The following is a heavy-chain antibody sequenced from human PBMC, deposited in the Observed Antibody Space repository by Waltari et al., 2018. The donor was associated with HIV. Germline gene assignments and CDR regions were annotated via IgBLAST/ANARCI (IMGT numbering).Heavy chain of an antibody. D-gene: IGHD2-15*01. J-gene: IGHJ3*02. CDR3: ARYKERGGKPSRAGGDAFDI. V-gene: IGHV4-34*01. CDR1: GGSFSGYY. Sequence: QVQLQQWGAGLLKPSETLSLTCAVYGGSFSGYYWSWIRQPPGKGLEWIGETNHSGSTNYNPSLKSLVTISVDTSKNQFSLKLSSVTAADTAVYYCARYKERGGKPSRAGGDAFDIWGQGTMVTVSS. CDR2: TNHSGST.